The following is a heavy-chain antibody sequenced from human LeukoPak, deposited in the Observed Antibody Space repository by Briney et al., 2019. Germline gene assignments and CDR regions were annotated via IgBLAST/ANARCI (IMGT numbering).Heavy chain of an antibody. V-gene: IGHV1-8*01. CDR2: MNPNSGNT. D-gene: IGHD3-10*01. CDR1: GYTFTSYD. Sequence: ASVKVSCKASGYTFTSYDINWVRQATGQGLEWMGWMNPNSGNTGYAQKFQGRVTMTRNTSISTAYMELSSLRSEDTAVYYCARSRRFGELLELWGQGTLVTVSS. J-gene: IGHJ4*02. CDR3: ARSRRFGELLEL.